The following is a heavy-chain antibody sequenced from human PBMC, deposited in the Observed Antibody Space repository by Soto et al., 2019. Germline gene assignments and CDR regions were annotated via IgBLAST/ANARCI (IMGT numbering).Heavy chain of an antibody. Sequence: PSETLSLTCTVSGGSISSSSYYWGWIRQPPGKGLEWIGSIYYTGSTYYNPSLKSRVTISVDTSKNQFSLILTSLTAAGTAVYYCARQADRAPTVVRFWGQGTLVTVSS. J-gene: IGHJ4*02. V-gene: IGHV4-39*01. D-gene: IGHD4-17*01. CDR1: GGSISSSSYY. CDR3: ARQADRAPTVVRF. CDR2: IYYTGST.